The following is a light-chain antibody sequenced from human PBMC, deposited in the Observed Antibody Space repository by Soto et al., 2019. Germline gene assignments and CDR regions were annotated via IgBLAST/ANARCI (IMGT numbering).Light chain of an antibody. CDR1: QSVSSNY. Sequence: EIVLTQSPGTLSLSPGERATLSCRASQSVSSNYLAWYQQKPGQAPRLLIYGSSSRATGIPDRFSGSGSGTDFTLTISRLEPEDFALYFCQQYGNSPPYTFGQGTKVESK. CDR3: QQYGNSPPYT. J-gene: IGKJ2*01. CDR2: GSS. V-gene: IGKV3-20*01.